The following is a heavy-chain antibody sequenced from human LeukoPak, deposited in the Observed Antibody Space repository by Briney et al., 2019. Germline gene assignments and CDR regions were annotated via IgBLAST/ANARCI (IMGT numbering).Heavy chain of an antibody. J-gene: IGHJ4*02. CDR1: GFTFSSYG. D-gene: IGHD6-13*01. V-gene: IGHV3-30*02. CDR2: IRYDGSNK. Sequence: GGSLRLSCAASGFTFSSYGMHWVRQAQGKGLEWVAFIRYDGSNKYYADSVKGRFTISRDNSKNTLYLQMNSLRAEDTAVYYCAKSLIGSWPQRNYFYYWGQGTLVTVSS. CDR3: AKSLIGSWPQRNYFYY.